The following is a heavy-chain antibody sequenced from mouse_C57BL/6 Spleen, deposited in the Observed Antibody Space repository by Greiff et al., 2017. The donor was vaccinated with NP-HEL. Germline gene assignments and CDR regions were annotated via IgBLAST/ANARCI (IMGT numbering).Heavy chain of an antibody. CDR1: GYTFTSYW. CDR3: AREGDDYGEGYFDV. D-gene: IGHD1-2*01. V-gene: IGHV1-64*01. Sequence: QVQLQQPGAELVKPGASVKLSCKASGYTFTSYWMHWVKQRPGQGLEWIGMIHPNSGSTNYNEKFKSKATLTVDKSSSTAYMQLSSLTSEDSAVYYCAREGDDYGEGYFDVWGTGTTVTVSS. CDR2: IHPNSGST. J-gene: IGHJ1*03.